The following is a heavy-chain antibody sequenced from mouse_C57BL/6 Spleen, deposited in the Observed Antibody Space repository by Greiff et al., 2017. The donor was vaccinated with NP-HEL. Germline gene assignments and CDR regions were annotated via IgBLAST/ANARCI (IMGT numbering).Heavy chain of an antibody. CDR3: ARGIYYGCFDY. D-gene: IGHD1-1*01. CDR1: GFTFSSYA. V-gene: IGHV5-4*03. Sequence: EVKLMESGGGLVKPGGSLKLSCAASGFTFSSYAMSWVRQTPEKRLEWVATISDGGSYTYYPDNVKGRFTISRDNAKNNLYLQMSHLKSEDTAMYYCARGIYYGCFDYWGQGTTLTVSS. CDR2: ISDGGSYT. J-gene: IGHJ2*01.